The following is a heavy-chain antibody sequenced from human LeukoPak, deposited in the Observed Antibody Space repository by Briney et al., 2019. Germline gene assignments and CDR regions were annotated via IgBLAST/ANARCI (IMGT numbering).Heavy chain of an antibody. CDR1: GGSISSNSYY. V-gene: IGHV4-39*01. Sequence: PSETLSLTCTVSGGSISSNSYYWGWIRQPPGKGLEWIGSIYDSGSTYYNPSLKSRVTISVDTPKNQFSLNLRSVTAADTAVYYCARIAVAEDYYFDYWGQGTLVTVSS. CDR2: IYDSGST. CDR3: ARIAVAEDYYFDY. D-gene: IGHD6-19*01. J-gene: IGHJ4*02.